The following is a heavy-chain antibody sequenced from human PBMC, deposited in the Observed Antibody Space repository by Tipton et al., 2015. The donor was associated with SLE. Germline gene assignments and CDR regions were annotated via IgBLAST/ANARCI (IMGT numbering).Heavy chain of an antibody. V-gene: IGHV3-21*05. D-gene: IGHD1-26*01. CDR3: AVWEAFDI. J-gene: IGHJ3*02. CDR2: ISSSSSYI. Sequence: SLRLSCAASGFTFSSYEMNWVRQAPGKGLEWVSYISSSSSYIYYADSVKGRFTISRDNAKNSLYLQMNSLRAEDTAVYYCAVWEAFDIWGQGTMVTVSS. CDR1: GFTFSSYE.